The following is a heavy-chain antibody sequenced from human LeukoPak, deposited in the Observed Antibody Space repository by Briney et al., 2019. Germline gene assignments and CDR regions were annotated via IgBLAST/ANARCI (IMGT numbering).Heavy chain of an antibody. Sequence: GGSLRLSCSASGFTFSDYSMNWVRQAPGKGLEWVSFISGRGSYIYYVESVKGRSTISRDNAKNLVYLEMHRLRAEDTAVYYCAAYDSSGYVDYWGQGTLVTVSS. CDR3: AAYDSSGYVDY. D-gene: IGHD3-22*01. V-gene: IGHV3-21*01. J-gene: IGHJ4*02. CDR2: ISGRGSYI. CDR1: GFTFSDYS.